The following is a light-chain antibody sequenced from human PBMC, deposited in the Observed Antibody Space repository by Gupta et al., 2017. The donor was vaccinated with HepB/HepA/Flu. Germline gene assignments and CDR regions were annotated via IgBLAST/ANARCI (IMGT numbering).Light chain of an antibody. Sequence: EILMTQSPATLSVSPGDRATLSCRASQSISSNLAWYQQKPGQAPRLLIHAASTRATGIPARFSGSGSGTEFTLTISSLQSEDFATYYCQQFNTWPRTFGQGTKVEIK. CDR3: QQFNTWPRT. CDR2: AAS. J-gene: IGKJ1*01. V-gene: IGKV3-15*01. CDR1: QSISSN.